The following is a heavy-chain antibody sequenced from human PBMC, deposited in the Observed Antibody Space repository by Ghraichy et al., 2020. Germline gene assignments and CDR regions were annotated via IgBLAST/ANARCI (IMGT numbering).Heavy chain of an antibody. Sequence: ASVKVSCKASGYSFTDYYIHWVRQAPGQGLEWMGWINPKTGGTKIAQKFQGWVTMTRDTSISTAYMELSRLKSDDAAVFYCTREFYVNSGNWFDSWGQGTLVTVSS. CDR2: INPKTGGT. CDR1: GYSFTDYY. CDR3: TREFYVNSGNWFDS. V-gene: IGHV1-2*04. D-gene: IGHD3-22*01. J-gene: IGHJ5*01.